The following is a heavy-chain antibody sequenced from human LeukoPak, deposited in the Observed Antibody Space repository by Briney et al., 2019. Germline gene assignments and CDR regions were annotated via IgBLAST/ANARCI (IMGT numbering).Heavy chain of an antibody. CDR2: ISGSGGST. Sequence: GGSLRLSCAASGFTFSSYAMSWVRQAPGKGLEWVSTISGSGGSTYYADSVKGRFTISRDNSKNTLYLQMNSLRAEDTAVYYCARGDGLYDSSGYYNWGQGTLVTVSS. CDR3: ARGDGLYDSSGYYN. D-gene: IGHD3-22*01. V-gene: IGHV3-23*01. CDR1: GFTFSSYA. J-gene: IGHJ4*02.